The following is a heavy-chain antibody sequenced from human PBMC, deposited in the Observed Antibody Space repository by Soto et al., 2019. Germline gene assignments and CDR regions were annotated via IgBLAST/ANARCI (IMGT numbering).Heavy chain of an antibody. J-gene: IGHJ1*01. Sequence: QVQLVQSGAEVKKPGASVKVSCKASGYTFTNYGISWVRQAPGQGPEWMGWINGNNGNTKYAETLQGRGTMTTDTSTSTAYMELRSLRSDDTAVYYCARGGSGWSAEYYQHWGQGTLVIVSS. D-gene: IGHD6-13*01. V-gene: IGHV1-18*01. CDR1: GYTFTNYG. CDR3: ARGGSGWSAEYYQH. CDR2: INGNNGNT.